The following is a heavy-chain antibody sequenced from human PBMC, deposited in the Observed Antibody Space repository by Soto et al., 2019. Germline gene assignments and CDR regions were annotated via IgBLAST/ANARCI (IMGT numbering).Heavy chain of an antibody. CDR2: INHSGST. Sequence: PSETLSLTCAVYGGSFSGYYWSWIRQPPGKGLEWIGEINHSGSTNYNPSLKSRVTISVDTSKNQFSLKLSSVTAADTAVYYCARPDLVVVPAAMRRGDNWLDPWGQGTLVTVSS. J-gene: IGHJ5*02. CDR1: GGSFSGYY. CDR3: ARPDLVVVPAAMRRGDNWLDP. D-gene: IGHD2-2*01. V-gene: IGHV4-34*01.